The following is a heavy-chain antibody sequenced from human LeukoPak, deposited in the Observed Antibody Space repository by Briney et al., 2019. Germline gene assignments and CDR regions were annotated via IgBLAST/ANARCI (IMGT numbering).Heavy chain of an antibody. Sequence: ASVKVSCKASGYTFTNYAIHWVRQAPGHSLEWMGWVNTGDGSTKYSRKFQGRVTMTSDTSASTTYMELTSLASKDTAVYYCARNGYSYGFNYYYGMDVWGKGTTVTVSS. D-gene: IGHD5-18*01. J-gene: IGHJ6*04. CDR1: GYTFTNYA. CDR3: ARNGYSYGFNYYYGMDV. CDR2: VNTGDGST. V-gene: IGHV1-3*04.